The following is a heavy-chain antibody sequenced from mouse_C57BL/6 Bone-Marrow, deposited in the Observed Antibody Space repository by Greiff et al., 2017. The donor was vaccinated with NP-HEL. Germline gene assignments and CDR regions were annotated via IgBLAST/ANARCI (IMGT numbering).Heavy chain of an antibody. V-gene: IGHV5-4*01. CDR2: ISDGGSYT. Sequence: EVMLVESGGGLVKPGGSLKLSCAASGFTFSSYAMSWVRQTPEKRLEWVATISDGGSYTYYPDNVKGRFTISRDNAKNNLYLQMSHLKSEDTAMYYCARDHLLLRFHFDYWGQGTTLTVSS. CDR1: GFTFSSYA. D-gene: IGHD1-1*01. J-gene: IGHJ2*01. CDR3: ARDHLLLRFHFDY.